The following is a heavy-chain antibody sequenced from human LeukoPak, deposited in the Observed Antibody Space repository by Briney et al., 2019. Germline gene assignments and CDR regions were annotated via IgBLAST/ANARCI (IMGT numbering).Heavy chain of an antibody. CDR3: ARDLRLSGDY. CDR1: GFTFSSYG. V-gene: IGHV3-48*03. Sequence: GGSLRLSCAASGFTFSSYGMNWVRQAPGKGLEWVSYISSSGSTIYYADSVKGRFTISRDNAKNSLYLQMNSLRAEDTAVYYCARDLRLSGDYWGQGTLVTVSS. J-gene: IGHJ4*02. CDR2: ISSSGSTI. D-gene: IGHD3-16*02.